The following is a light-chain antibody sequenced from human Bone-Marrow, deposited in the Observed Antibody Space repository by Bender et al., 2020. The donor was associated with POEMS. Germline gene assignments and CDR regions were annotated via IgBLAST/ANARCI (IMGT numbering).Light chain of an antibody. J-gene: IGLJ3*02. CDR3: SSFTTSDTWV. Sequence: QSALTQPASVSGSPGQSITISCTGTSSDVGTYNLVSWYQQHPGKAPKVMIYEVDKRPSGVSNRISGSKSGNTASLTISGLQPEDEANYYCSSFTTSDTWVFGGGTKLTVL. CDR1: SSDVGTYNL. V-gene: IGLV2-14*02. CDR2: EVD.